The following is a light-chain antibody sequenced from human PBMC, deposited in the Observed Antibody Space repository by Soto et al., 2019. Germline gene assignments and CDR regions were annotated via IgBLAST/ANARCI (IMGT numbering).Light chain of an antibody. Sequence: ETVLTQSPGTLSLSPGERATLSCRASQSVTSNYLAWYQLKPGQAPRLLVYGATNRATGIPDTFRGSGSGTDFTLTISILEPEDFAVYYCQQYGSSPRTFGQGTKLELK. CDR1: QSVTSNY. J-gene: IGKJ2*02. CDR2: GAT. V-gene: IGKV3-20*01. CDR3: QQYGSSPRT.